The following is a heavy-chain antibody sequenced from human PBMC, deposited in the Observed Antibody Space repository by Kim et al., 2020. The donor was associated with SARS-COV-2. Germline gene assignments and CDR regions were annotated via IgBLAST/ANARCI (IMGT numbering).Heavy chain of an antibody. D-gene: IGHD3-10*01. CDR3: ARVGLWFGMTFDP. Sequence: SETLSLTCTVSGGSISSSSYYWGWIRQPPGKGLEWIGSIYYSGSTYYNPSLKSRVTISVDTSKNQFSLKLSSVTAADTAVYYCARVGLWFGMTFDPWGQGTLVTVSS. J-gene: IGHJ5*02. CDR1: GGSISSSSYY. CDR2: IYYSGST. V-gene: IGHV4-39*07.